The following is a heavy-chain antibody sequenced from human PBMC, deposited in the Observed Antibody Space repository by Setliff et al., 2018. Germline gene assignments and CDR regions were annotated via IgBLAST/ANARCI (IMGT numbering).Heavy chain of an antibody. CDR3: VREGVDTRSSTDYRYYMDV. CDR1: GGTFRSYG. D-gene: IGHD5-18*01. CDR2: TIPIFGTT. J-gene: IGHJ6*03. Sequence: SVKVSCKASGGTFRSYGISWVRQAPGQGLEWMGGTIPIFGTTDYAQKFQGRVTIITDDSTSTAFMQLSSLTSEDTAVYYCVREGVDTRSSTDYRYYMDVWGKGTTVTVSS. V-gene: IGHV1-69*05.